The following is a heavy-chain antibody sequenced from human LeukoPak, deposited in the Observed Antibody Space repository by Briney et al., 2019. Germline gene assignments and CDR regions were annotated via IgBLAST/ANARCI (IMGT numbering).Heavy chain of an antibody. V-gene: IGHV3-23*01. CDR2: ISGSGVIA. Sequence: GGSLRLSCAASGFTFSSYAMSWVPQAPGKGLEWVSAISGSGVIAYYADSVKGRFTISRDNSKNTLYLQMNSLRAEDTAVSYCSNPTGAPNPIRDYWGQGTLVTVSS. J-gene: IGHJ4*02. D-gene: IGHD3-10*01. CDR1: GFTFSSYA. CDR3: SNPTGAPNPIRDY.